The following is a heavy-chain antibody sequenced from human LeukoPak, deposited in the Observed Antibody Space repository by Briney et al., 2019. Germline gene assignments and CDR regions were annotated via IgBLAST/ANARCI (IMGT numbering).Heavy chain of an antibody. CDR1: GITVSSND. D-gene: IGHD6-13*01. CDR3: ARGVASAGAAFDF. CDR2: TYSDTGT. Sequence: GGSLRLSCAASGITVSSNDMSWVRQAPGKGLEWVSVTYSDTGTYYADSVKGRFTISRDNSKSTLYLQMNSLRVEDTAVYYCARGVASAGAAFDFWGQGTLVTVSS. J-gene: IGHJ4*02. V-gene: IGHV3-66*01.